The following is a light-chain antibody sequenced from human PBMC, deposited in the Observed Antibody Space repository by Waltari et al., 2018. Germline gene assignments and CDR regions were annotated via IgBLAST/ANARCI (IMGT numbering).Light chain of an antibody. V-gene: IGLV2-11*01. CDR3: CSYAGPYLLWV. CDR2: DVT. CDR1: RRYFGAYNF. J-gene: IGLJ3*02. Sequence: QSAPPQPHSVSGSPGQSVPLPCPATRRYFGAYNFVPWYQQHPGKAPKLIIFDVTQRPSGVPGHFSGSKSGNTASLTISGLQAADEADYYCCSYAGPYLLWVFGGGTKLTVL.